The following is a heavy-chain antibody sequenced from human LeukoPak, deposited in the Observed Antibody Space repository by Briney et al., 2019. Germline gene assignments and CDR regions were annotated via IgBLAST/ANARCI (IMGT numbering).Heavy chain of an antibody. CDR2: ISSSSSYI. J-gene: IGHJ4*02. D-gene: IGHD3-22*01. V-gene: IGHV3-21*01. CDR1: GFTFSSYS. CDR3: ARDRAPGYSYPLDY. Sequence: PGGSLRLSCAASGFTFSSYSMNWVRQAPGKGLEWVSSISSSSSYIYYADSVKGRFTISRDNAKNSLYLQMNSLRAEDTAVYYCARDRAPGYSYPLDYWGQGTLVTVSS.